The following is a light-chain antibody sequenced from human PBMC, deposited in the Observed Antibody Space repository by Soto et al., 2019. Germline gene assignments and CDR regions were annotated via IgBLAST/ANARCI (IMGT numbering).Light chain of an antibody. Sequence: ELVMTQSQATLSVYPGEIATLSCRSSQSVSSNLAWYQQKPGQAPRLLIYGAYTRATGIPDRFSGIGSGTEFTLTIRRLQSEDLAVYDGQQSNNWPAWTVGTGTKVEI. CDR3: QQSNNWPAWT. V-gene: IGKV3-15*01. J-gene: IGKJ1*01. CDR1: QSVSSN. CDR2: GAY.